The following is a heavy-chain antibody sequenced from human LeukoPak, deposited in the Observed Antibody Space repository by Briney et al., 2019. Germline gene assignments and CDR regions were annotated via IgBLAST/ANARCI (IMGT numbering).Heavy chain of an antibody. J-gene: IGHJ5*02. D-gene: IGHD6-13*01. V-gene: IGHV4-39*07. CDR1: GGSISSSSYY. CDR2: IYYGGST. Sequence: PSETLSLTCTVSGGSISSSSYYWGWIRQPPGKGLEWIGSIYYGGSTYYNPSLKSRVTISVDTSKNQFSLKLSSVTAADTAVYYCARDRGKAAARRGFDPWGQGTLVTVSS. CDR3: ARDRGKAAARRGFDP.